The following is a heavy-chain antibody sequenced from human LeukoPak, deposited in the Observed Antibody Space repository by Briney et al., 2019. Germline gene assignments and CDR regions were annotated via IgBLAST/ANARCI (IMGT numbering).Heavy chain of an antibody. CDR1: GYTFTTYG. Sequence: GASVKVSCKASGYTFTTYGISWVRQAPGQGLEWMGWISVYNGDTNYAQKFQGRVTMTTDTSTSTVYMELTSLRSDDTAVYYCARGEVSASLYYFDFWGQGTLVTVS. CDR2: ISVYNGDT. CDR3: ARGEVSASLYYFDF. J-gene: IGHJ4*02. V-gene: IGHV1-18*01. D-gene: IGHD2-2*01.